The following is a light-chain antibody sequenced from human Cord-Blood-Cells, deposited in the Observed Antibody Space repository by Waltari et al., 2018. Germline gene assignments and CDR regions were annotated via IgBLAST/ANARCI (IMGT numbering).Light chain of an antibody. CDR2: SNN. CDR3: AAWDDSLNGLV. CDR1: RPNLASHP. V-gene: IGLV1-44*01. Sequence: QSVLTQPPSASGTPGQRGPISCSGSRPNLASHPVNWYQQPPGTAPKLLIYSNNQRPSGVPDRFSGSKSGTSASLAISGLQSEDEADYYCAAWDDSLNGLVFGGGTKLTVL. J-gene: IGLJ2*01.